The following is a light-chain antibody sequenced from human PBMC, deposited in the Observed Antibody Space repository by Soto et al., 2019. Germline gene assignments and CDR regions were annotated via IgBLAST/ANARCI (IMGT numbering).Light chain of an antibody. CDR3: QQYYDLPIT. J-gene: IGKJ5*01. CDR2: DAS. Sequence: DIQMTQSPSTLSASVGDRVTITCRASQSISNWLAWYQQKPGKAPKLLIYDASSLQTGVPSRFSGSGSGTEFTLTISSLQPEDIATYYCQQYYDLPITFGQGTRLEIK. V-gene: IGKV1-5*01. CDR1: QSISNW.